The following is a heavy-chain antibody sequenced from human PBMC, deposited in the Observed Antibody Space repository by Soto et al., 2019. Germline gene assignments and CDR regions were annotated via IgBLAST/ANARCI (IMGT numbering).Heavy chain of an antibody. J-gene: IGHJ3*01. CDR2: VSGSGTTT. Sequence: DVHLLESGGGLVQPGGSLRLSCAASGFPFSIYVMTWVRQAPGKGLEWVSAVSGSGTTTYYADSVKGRFSISRDNSKNTLYLQMNNLRVDDTAVYYCAKVAGTDRNAFDVWCHGTMVTVSS. CDR3: AKVAGTDRNAFDV. V-gene: IGHV3-23*01. D-gene: IGHD3-10*01. CDR1: GFPFSIYV.